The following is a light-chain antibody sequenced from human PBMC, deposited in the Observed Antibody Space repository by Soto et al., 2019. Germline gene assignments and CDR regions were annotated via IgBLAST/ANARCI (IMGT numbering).Light chain of an antibody. CDR1: QLVSSSY. V-gene: IGKV3-20*01. CDR3: QQYGRTPLP. CDR2: DAF. J-gene: IGKJ4*01. Sequence: EIVLTQSPGTLSLSPGERATLSCRASQLVSSSYLAWYQQKPGQAPRLLIYDAFSRATGIPDRFSGSGSGTDFTLSISRLEPEDCAVYYCQQYGRTPLPFGGGNKVEIK.